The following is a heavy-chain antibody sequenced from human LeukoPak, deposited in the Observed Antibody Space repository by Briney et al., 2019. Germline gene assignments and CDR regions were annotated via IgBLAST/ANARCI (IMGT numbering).Heavy chain of an antibody. CDR3: ARVVVDFNWFDP. Sequence: SETLSLTCTVSGGSISSYYWNWIRQPPGKGLEWIGYIHSSGSTNYNPSLKSRVTISVDTSKNQFSLKLSSVTAADTAVYYCARVVVDFNWFDPWGQGTLVTVSS. J-gene: IGHJ5*02. V-gene: IGHV4-59*01. D-gene: IGHD2-15*01. CDR2: IHSSGST. CDR1: GGSISSYY.